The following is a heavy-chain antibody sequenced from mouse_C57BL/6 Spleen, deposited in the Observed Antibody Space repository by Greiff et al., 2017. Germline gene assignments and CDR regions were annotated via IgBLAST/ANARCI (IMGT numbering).Heavy chain of an antibody. Sequence: VQLQQSGPELVKPGASVKISCKASGYAFSSSWMNWVKQRPGKGPEWIGRIYPGDGDTNYNGKFKGKATLTADKSSSTAYMQLSSLTSEDSAVYFCARGDGYYWYFDVWGTGTTVTVSS. J-gene: IGHJ1*03. D-gene: IGHD2-3*01. CDR1: GYAFSSSW. V-gene: IGHV1-82*01. CDR2: IYPGDGDT. CDR3: ARGDGYYWYFDV.